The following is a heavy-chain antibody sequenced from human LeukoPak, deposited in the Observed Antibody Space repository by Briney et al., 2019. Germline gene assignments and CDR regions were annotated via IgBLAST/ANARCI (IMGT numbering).Heavy chain of an antibody. D-gene: IGHD2-15*01. J-gene: IGHJ4*02. CDR2: ISWNSGSI. CDR1: GFTFDDCA. CDR3: AKNPSYCSGGRCYVSHYFDY. Sequence: PGGSLRLSCAASGFTFDDCAMHWVRQAPGKGLEWVSGISWNSGSIGYADSVKGRFTISRDNAKNSLHLQMNSLRAEDTALYYCAKNPSYCSGGRCYVSHYFDYWGQGTLVIVSS. V-gene: IGHV3-9*01.